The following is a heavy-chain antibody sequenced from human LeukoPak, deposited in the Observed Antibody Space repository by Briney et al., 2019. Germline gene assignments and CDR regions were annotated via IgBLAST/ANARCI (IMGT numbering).Heavy chain of an antibody. CDR3: ARITAAGFDY. D-gene: IGHD6-13*01. CDR1: GFTVSSNY. Sequence: QPGGSLRLSCAASGFTVSSNYMSWVRQAPGKGLEWVSVIYSGNTAYCADSVKGRFTISRVNSKNTLSLQMDSLRVEDTAVYYCARITAAGFDYWGQGTLVIVSS. V-gene: IGHV3-66*01. CDR2: IYSGNTA. J-gene: IGHJ4*02.